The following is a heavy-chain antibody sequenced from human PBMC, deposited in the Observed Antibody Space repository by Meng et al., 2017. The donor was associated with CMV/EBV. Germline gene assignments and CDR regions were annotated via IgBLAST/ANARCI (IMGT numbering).Heavy chain of an antibody. J-gene: IGHJ4*02. V-gene: IGHV3-11*01. CDR2: ISSSGSTI. Sequence: GASLKISCAASGFTFSDYYMSWLRQAPGKGLEWVSYISSSGSTIYYADSVKGRFTISRDNAKNSLYLQMNSLRAEDTAVYYCAREWEFAPPDYWGQGTLVTVSS. D-gene: IGHD1-26*01. CDR1: GFTFSDYY. CDR3: AREWEFAPPDY.